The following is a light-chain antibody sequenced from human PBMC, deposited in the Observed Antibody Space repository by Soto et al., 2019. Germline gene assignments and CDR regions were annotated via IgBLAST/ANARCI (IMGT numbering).Light chain of an antibody. V-gene: IGKV3-20*01. CDR2: GAS. CDR1: QSVSSSF. Sequence: IVLTQSPGTLSLSPGERATLSCRASQSVSSSFLAWYQQKPGQAPRLLIYGASSRATGIPDRFSGSGSGTDFTLTISRLEPEDFAVYYCQQYGSSPLFTFGPGTKVDIK. CDR3: QQYGSSPLFT. J-gene: IGKJ3*01.